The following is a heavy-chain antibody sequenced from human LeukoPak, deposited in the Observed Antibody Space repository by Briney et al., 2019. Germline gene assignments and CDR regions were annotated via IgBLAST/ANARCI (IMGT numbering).Heavy chain of an antibody. J-gene: IGHJ6*03. CDR1: GYTFTSYG. CDR2: ISAYNGNT. V-gene: IGHV1-18*01. CDR3: ARGTHPIVVGQEDYYYYYYMDV. D-gene: IGHD2-21*01. Sequence: ASVKVSCKASGYTFTSYGISWVRQAPGQGLEWMGWISAYNGNTNYAQKLQGRVTMTTDTSTSTAYMELRSLRSDDTAVYYCARGTHPIVVGQEDYYYYYYMDVWGKGTTVTVSS.